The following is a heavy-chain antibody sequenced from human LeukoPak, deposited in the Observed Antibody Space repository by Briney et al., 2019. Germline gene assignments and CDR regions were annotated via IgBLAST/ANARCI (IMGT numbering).Heavy chain of an antibody. CDR3: ARDHCASTGCYEDYYYGLDV. CDR1: GYTFSGNY. Sequence: ASVKVSCKASGYTFSGNYIQWVRQAPGQGLEWMGWINPNSGGTNYAQNFQGRVTVTRDTSISTVYMELSRLTSDDTAVCYCARDHCASTGCYEDYYYGLDVWGQGTTVTVSS. CDR2: INPNSGGT. J-gene: IGHJ6*02. D-gene: IGHD2-2*01. V-gene: IGHV1-2*02.